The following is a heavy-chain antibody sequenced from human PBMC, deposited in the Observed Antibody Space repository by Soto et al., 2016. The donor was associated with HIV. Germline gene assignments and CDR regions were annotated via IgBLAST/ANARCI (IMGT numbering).Heavy chain of an antibody. Sequence: QVQLVQSGAEVKKPGASVKVSCKASGYTFTSYYMHWVRQAPGQGLEWMGIINPSGGSTSYAQKFQGRVTITRNTSISTAYLELSSLRSEDTAIYYCARGYSSGWASWFDPWGQGTLVTVSS. CDR1: GYTFTSYY. CDR3: ARGYSSGWASWFDP. CDR2: INPSGGST. J-gene: IGHJ5*02. V-gene: IGHV1-46*01. D-gene: IGHD6-19*01.